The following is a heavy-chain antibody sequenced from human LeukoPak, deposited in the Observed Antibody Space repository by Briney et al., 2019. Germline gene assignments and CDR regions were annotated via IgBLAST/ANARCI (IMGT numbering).Heavy chain of an antibody. CDR3: ARDSVTREMATRYDY. D-gene: IGHD5-24*01. Sequence: PSETLSLTCNVSGGSVSSGSYYWSWIRQPPGKGLEWIGYIYYSGSTNYNPSLKSRVTISVDTSKNQFSLKLSSVTAADTAVYYCARDSVTREMATRYDYWGQGTLVTVSS. CDR2: IYYSGST. CDR1: GGSVSSGSYY. J-gene: IGHJ4*02. V-gene: IGHV4-61*01.